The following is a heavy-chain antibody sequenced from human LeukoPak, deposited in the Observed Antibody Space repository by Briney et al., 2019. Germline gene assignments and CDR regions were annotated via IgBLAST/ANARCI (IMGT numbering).Heavy chain of an antibody. CDR1: GFSVSNNY. CDR3: AKKEGSSWYGLDFQH. CDR2: LFSGGNT. V-gene: IGHV3-53*01. D-gene: IGHD6-13*01. J-gene: IGHJ1*01. Sequence: GGSLRLSCAASGFSVSNNYMSWVRQAPGKGLEWVSVLFSGGNTYYADSVKGRFTISRDNSRNTLYLQTNSLRAEDTAVYYCAKKEGSSWYGLDFQHWGQGTLVTVSS.